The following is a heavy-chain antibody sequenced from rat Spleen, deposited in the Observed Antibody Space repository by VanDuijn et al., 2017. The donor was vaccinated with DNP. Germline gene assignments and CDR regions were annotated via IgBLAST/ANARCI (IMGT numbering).Heavy chain of an antibody. D-gene: IGHD1-11*01. J-gene: IGHJ4*01. CDR2: ISTGGGNT. CDR1: GFTFSTYY. V-gene: IGHV5-25*01. CDR3: ARDNYGTSGALDP. Sequence: EVQLVESGGGLVQPGGSIHLSCAASGFTFSTYYMAWVRQAPTKGLEWVASISTGGGNTYYRDSVKGRFTVSRDDAQNILYLQMDRLRSDDTATYYCARDNYGTSGALDPWGQGTSVTVSS.